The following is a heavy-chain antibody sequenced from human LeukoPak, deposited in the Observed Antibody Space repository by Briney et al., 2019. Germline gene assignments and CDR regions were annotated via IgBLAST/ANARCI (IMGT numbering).Heavy chain of an antibody. J-gene: IGHJ4*02. Sequence: SETLSLTCTVSGGSISSYYWSWIRQLAGKGLEWIGRIYTSGSTNYNPSLKSRVTMSVDTSKNQFSLKLSSVTAADTAVYYCARLSYDSSGYYFDYWGQGTLVTVSS. V-gene: IGHV4-4*07. CDR2: IYTSGST. D-gene: IGHD3-22*01. CDR1: GGSISSYY. CDR3: ARLSYDSSGYYFDY.